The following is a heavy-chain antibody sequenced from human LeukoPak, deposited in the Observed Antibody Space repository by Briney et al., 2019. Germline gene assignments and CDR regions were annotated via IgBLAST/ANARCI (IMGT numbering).Heavy chain of an antibody. CDR1: GGSISSGDYY. D-gene: IGHD1-26*01. CDR3: ARDEGGGPRAFDI. CDR2: IYYSGST. V-gene: IGHV4-30-4*08. Sequence: PSETLSLTCTVSGGSISSGDYYWSWIRQPPGKGREWIGYIYYSGSTYYNPSLKSRVTISVDTSKNQFSLKLSSVTAADTAVYYCARDEGGGPRAFDIWGQGTMVTVSS. J-gene: IGHJ3*02.